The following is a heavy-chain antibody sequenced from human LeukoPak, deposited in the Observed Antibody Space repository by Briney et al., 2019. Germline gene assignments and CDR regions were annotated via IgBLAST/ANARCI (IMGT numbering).Heavy chain of an antibody. CDR1: GFTFSSYA. Sequence: GGSLRLSCAASGFTFSSYAMSWVRQAPGKGLEWVSTIGGSGGSTYYADSVKGRLTISRDNSKNTLYLQMNSLRAEDTAVYYCAKDLAYDSNTHYSPFDYWGQGTLVTVSS. D-gene: IGHD3-22*01. J-gene: IGHJ4*02. CDR3: AKDLAYDSNTHYSPFDY. CDR2: IGGSGGST. V-gene: IGHV3-23*01.